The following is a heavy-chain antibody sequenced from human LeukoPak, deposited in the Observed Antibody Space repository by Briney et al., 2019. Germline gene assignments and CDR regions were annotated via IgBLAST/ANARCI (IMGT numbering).Heavy chain of an antibody. D-gene: IGHD6-19*01. V-gene: IGHV3-23*01. Sequence: GGSLRLSCAASGFTFSSYAMSWVRQAPGKGLEWVSAISGSGGSTYYADPVKGRFTISRDNSKNTLYLQMNSLRAEDTAVYYCAKDPLRRQWLDLYYYYGMDVWGQGTTVTVSS. CDR3: AKDPLRRQWLDLYYYYGMDV. CDR2: ISGSGGST. J-gene: IGHJ6*02. CDR1: GFTFSSYA.